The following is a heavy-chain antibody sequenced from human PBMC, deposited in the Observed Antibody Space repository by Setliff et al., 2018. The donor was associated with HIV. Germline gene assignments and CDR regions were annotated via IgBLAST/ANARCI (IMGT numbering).Heavy chain of an antibody. CDR3: AKDLGPAGNIFDS. D-gene: IGHD6-19*01. CDR2: ISASSRYK. Sequence: GGSLRLSCAASGFTFSTYSMNWVRQAPGKGLEWVSFISASSRYKYYADSVRGRFTISRDNSKNTLFLQMNRLRAEDTAVYYCAKDLGPAGNIFDSWGLGTLVTVSS. V-gene: IGHV3-21*04. CDR1: GFTFSTYS. J-gene: IGHJ4*02.